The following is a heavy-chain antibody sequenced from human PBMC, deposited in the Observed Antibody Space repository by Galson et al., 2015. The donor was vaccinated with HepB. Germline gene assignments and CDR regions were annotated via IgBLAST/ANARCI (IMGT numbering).Heavy chain of an antibody. Sequence: SVNVACKASGSSLNSFTFSWVRQAPGQGLEWMVEFIPHPDRAKYTQQFQGRVTLTADQSTATAFMDLRSLRSDDTAKYYCARGRVEEVVIIPGAVNHPRIAYGLDVWGQGTTVTVSS. CDR3: ARGRVEEVVIIPGAVNHPRIAYGLDV. V-gene: IGHV1-69*10. CDR2: FIPHPDRA. D-gene: IGHD2-2*01. CDR1: GSSLNSFT. J-gene: IGHJ6*02.